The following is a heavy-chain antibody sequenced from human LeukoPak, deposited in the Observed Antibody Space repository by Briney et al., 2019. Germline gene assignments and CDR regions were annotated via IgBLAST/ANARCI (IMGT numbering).Heavy chain of an antibody. CDR3: AKDGASYEYGDSYHYYYMDV. D-gene: IGHD4-17*01. CDR1: GFTFSSYA. CDR2: IGSNGGST. V-gene: IGHV3-64*01. Sequence: GGSLRLSCAASGFTFSSYAMRWVRQAPGKGLEYVSAIGSNGGSTYYANSVKGRFTISRDNSKNTLYLQMNSLRAEDTAVYYCAKDGASYEYGDSYHYYYMDVWGKGTTVTISS. J-gene: IGHJ6*03.